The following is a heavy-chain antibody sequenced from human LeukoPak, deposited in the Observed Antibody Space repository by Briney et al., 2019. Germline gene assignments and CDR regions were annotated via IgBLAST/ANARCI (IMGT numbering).Heavy chain of an antibody. Sequence: SVKVSCKASGTTFSNYDISWVRQAPGQGLEWMGGIIPIFGTSNYAQKFQERVTITRDMSTSTAYMELSSLRSEDTAVYYCAADPYYYDSSRAHDAFDIWGQGTMVTVSS. CDR3: AADPYYYDSSRAHDAFDI. V-gene: IGHV1-69*05. J-gene: IGHJ3*02. CDR2: IIPIFGTS. CDR1: GTTFSNYD. D-gene: IGHD3-22*01.